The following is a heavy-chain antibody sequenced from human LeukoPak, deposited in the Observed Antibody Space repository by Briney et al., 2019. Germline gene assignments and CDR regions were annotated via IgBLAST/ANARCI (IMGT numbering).Heavy chain of an antibody. J-gene: IGHJ4*02. Sequence: GGSLSLSRALSGFSFSSYTINWVRPAPPRGVAWVSSITSSFYIFCPDSLKGRFTISRDNPKNSVFLQMNSLRAQGTAVYFCARLVHGEYGAFDSWGQGTLVTVSS. CDR2: ITSSFYI. CDR1: GFSFSSYT. D-gene: IGHD4-17*01. V-gene: IGHV3-21*01. CDR3: ARLVHGEYGAFDS.